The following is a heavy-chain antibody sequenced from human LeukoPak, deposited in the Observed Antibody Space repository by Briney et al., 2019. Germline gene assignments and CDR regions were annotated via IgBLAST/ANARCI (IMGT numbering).Heavy chain of an antibody. Sequence: PGGSLRLSCAASGFTFSSYGMHWVRQAPGKGLEWVAVIWYDGSNKYYADSVKGRFTISRDNSKNTLYLQMNSLRAEDTAVYYCARGGVPYSSSWYSPGYWGQGTLVTVSS. CDR2: IWYDGSNK. CDR1: GFTFSSYG. V-gene: IGHV3-33*01. D-gene: IGHD6-13*01. J-gene: IGHJ4*02. CDR3: ARGGVPYSSSWYSPGY.